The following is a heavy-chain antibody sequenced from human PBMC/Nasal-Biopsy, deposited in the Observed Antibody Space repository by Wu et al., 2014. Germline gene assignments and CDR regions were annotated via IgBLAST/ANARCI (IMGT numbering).Heavy chain of an antibody. CDR3: AKRGPGDGSNYFDF. Sequence: RLSCAASGFTFSSFGMHWVRQAPGKGLEWVSVISYDGRNKYLDSVQGRFTISRDNYRSTMYLQMNSLRIEDTAVYYCAKRGPGDGSNYFDFWGQGVLVTVSS. J-gene: IGHJ4*02. CDR2: ISYDGRN. CDR1: GFTFSSFG. D-gene: IGHD5-24*01. V-gene: IGHV3-30*18.